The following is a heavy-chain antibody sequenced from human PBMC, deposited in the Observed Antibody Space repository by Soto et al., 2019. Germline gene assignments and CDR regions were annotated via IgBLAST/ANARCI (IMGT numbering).Heavy chain of an antibody. CDR2: ISYDGSSK. D-gene: IGHD2-15*01. CDR1: GFTFSSYA. V-gene: IGHV3-30-3*01. CDR3: GSVEVVMVEAGAIEC. J-gene: IGHJ1*01. Sequence: QVQLVESGGGVVQPGTSLRLSCAASGFTFSSYAMHWVRQAPGEGLEWVSLISYDGSSKYADSVKGRFTISRDNSKNMLFLQMNSLRAEATAVYYCGSVEVVMVEAGAIECWGQGTLVTVSS.